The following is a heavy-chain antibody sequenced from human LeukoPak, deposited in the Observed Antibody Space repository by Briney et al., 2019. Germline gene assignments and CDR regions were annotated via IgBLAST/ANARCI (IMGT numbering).Heavy chain of an antibody. CDR1: GFIFSSYW. Sequence: PGGSLRLSCAASGFIFSSYWMHWVRQAPGKGLEWVSRIKSDGSITTYADFVKGRFTISRDNAKNTLYLQMNSLRAEDTAVYYCAKRLLSNWFDPWGQGTLVTVSS. CDR2: IKSDGSIT. CDR3: AKRLLSNWFDP. J-gene: IGHJ5*02. D-gene: IGHD1-1*01. V-gene: IGHV3-74*03.